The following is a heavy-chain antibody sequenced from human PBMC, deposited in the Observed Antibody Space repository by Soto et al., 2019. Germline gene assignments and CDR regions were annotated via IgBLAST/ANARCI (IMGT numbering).Heavy chain of an antibody. V-gene: IGHV1-69*13. J-gene: IGHJ6*02. Sequence: SVKVSCKASGGTFSTFPFSWVRQAPGQGLEWLGGIIPIFGQANYGHKLQGRVTITADESTNTAYMEVTGLRSEDTAVYYCARGKKERRVPDVMDVWGQGTTVTVYS. CDR2: IIPIFGQA. CDR3: ARGKKERRVPDVMDV. CDR1: GGTFSTFP. D-gene: IGHD1-26*01.